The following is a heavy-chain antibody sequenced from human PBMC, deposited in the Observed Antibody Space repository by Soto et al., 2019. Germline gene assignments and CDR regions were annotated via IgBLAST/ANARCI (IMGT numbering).Heavy chain of an antibody. V-gene: IGHV1-69*13. CDR2: IIPIFGTA. CDR3: ARGPYCGGDCYSFDY. CDR1: GGTFSSYT. D-gene: IGHD2-21*02. J-gene: IGHJ4*02. Sequence: SGKVYCKASGGTFSSYTISWVRQAPGQGLEWMGGIIPIFGTANYAQKFQGRVTITADESTSTAYMELSSLRSEDTAVYYCARGPYCGGDCYSFDYWGQGTLVTVSS.